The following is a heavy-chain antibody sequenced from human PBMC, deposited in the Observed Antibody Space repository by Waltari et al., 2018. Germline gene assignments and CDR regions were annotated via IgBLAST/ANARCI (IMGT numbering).Heavy chain of an antibody. D-gene: IGHD3-9*01. CDR1: GGSISSYN. V-gene: IGHV4-59*01. Sequence: QVQLQESGPGLVKPSETLSLTCTVSGGSISSYNWSWIRQPPGKGLEWIGYIYYSGSTNYNPSLKSRVTISVDTSKNQFSLKLSSVTAADTAVYYCASGPTGYDWYFDLWGRGTLVTVSS. CDR2: IYYSGST. CDR3: ASGPTGYDWYFDL. J-gene: IGHJ2*01.